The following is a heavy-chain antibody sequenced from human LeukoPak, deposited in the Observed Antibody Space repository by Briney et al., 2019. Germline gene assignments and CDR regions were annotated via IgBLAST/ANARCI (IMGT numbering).Heavy chain of an antibody. Sequence: SVKVSRKASGGTFSSYAISWVRQAPGQGLEWMGGIIPIFGTANYAQKFQGRVTITTDESTSTAYMELSSLRSEDTAVYYCARGGSGSSWTLNYWGQGTLVTVSS. J-gene: IGHJ4*02. CDR1: GGTFSSYA. CDR2: IIPIFGTA. V-gene: IGHV1-69*05. CDR3: ARGGSGSSWTLNY. D-gene: IGHD3-10*01.